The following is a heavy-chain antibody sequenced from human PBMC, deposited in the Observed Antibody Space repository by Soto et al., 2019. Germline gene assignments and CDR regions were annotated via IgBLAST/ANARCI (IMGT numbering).Heavy chain of an antibody. V-gene: IGHV1-18*01. CDR2: ITTDKGKT. CDR1: GYTLTSFG. CDR3: ATRSPAFDY. J-gene: IGHJ4*02. Sequence: HGQLVQSGPEVKKPGASVKVSCKTSGYTLTSFGIIWVRQAPGQGLEWMGWITTDKGKTNYAQKFQGRVTMTTDTSTSTAYMELRSLRSDDTAVYYCATRSPAFDYWGQGTLVTVSS.